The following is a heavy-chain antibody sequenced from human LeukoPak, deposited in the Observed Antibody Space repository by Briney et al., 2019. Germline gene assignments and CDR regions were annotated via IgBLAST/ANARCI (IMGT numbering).Heavy chain of an antibody. D-gene: IGHD1-26*01. CDR3: ARGIVKWDY. CDR1: GGSISSSPYF. J-gene: IGHJ4*02. CDR2: IYYSGST. Sequence: PSETLSLTCTVSGGSISSSPYFWGWIRQPPGKGLEWIGSIYYSGSTYYNPSLKSRITISVDTSKNQFSLKLSSVTATDTAVYYCARGIVKWDYWGQGTLVTVSS. V-gene: IGHV4-39*01.